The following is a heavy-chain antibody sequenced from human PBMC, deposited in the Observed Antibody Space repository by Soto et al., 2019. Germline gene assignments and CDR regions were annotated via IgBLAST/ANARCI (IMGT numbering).Heavy chain of an antibody. Sequence: QVQLQQWGAGLLKPSETLSLTCAVYGGSFSGYYWSWIRQPPGKGLEWIGEINHSGSTNYNPSLKSRVTISVDTSKNQFSLKLSSVTAADTAVYYCARGRGGSSDYFWWGQGTLVTVSS. V-gene: IGHV4-34*01. CDR3: ARGRGGSSDYFW. CDR1: GGSFSGYY. D-gene: IGHD3-22*01. J-gene: IGHJ4*02. CDR2: INHSGST.